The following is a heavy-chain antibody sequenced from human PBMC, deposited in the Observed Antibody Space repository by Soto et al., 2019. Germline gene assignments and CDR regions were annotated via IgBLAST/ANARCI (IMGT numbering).Heavy chain of an antibody. CDR3: ATDRSPVWFDP. CDR2: IIPILGIA. Sequence: SVKVSCKASGGTFSSYTIIWVRQAPGQGLEWMGRIIPILGIANYAQKFQGRVTITADKSTSTAYMELSSLRSEDTAVYYCATDRSPVWFDPWGQGTLVTVSS. CDR1: GGTFSSYT. V-gene: IGHV1-69*02. J-gene: IGHJ5*02.